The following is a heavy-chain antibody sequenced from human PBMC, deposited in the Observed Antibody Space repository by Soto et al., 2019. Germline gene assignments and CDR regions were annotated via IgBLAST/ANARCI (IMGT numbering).Heavy chain of an antibody. CDR2: ISAYTGNT. V-gene: IGHV1-18*04. Sequence: ASVKVSRKASGYTLTSYGGSCVRKAPGQGLEWMGWISAYTGNTNYAQKFQGRVTMTTDTSTSTAYMGLRSLRSDDTAVYYCAREGAQPGDFGYWGQGTLVTVSS. CDR3: AREGAQPGDFGY. CDR1: GYTLTSYG. J-gene: IGHJ4*02. D-gene: IGHD1-1*01.